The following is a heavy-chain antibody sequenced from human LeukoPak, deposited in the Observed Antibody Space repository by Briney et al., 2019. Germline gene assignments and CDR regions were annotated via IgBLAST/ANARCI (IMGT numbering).Heavy chain of an antibody. J-gene: IGHJ3*02. CDR1: GGSISSYY. V-gene: IGHV4-59*08. D-gene: IGHD3-22*01. CDR2: IYYSGST. CDR3: ARHPPDYYDSSGEPPAFDI. Sequence: SETLSLTCTVSGGSISSYYWSWIRQPPGKGLEWIGYIYYSGSTNYNPSLKSRVTISVDTSKNQFSLKLSSVTAADTAVCYCARHPPDYYDSSGEPPAFDIWGQGTMVTVSS.